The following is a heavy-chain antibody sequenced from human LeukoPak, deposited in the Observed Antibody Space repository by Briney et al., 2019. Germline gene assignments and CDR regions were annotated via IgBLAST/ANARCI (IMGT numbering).Heavy chain of an antibody. V-gene: IGHV1-69*05. Sequence: ASVKVSCKASGGTFSSYAISWVRQAPGQGLEWMGGIIPIFGTANYAQKFQGRVTMTRDTSTSTVYMELSSLRSEDTAVYYCARDGPPYYDFWSGYYISSYNWFDPWGQGTLVTVSS. D-gene: IGHD3-3*01. CDR2: IIPIFGTA. J-gene: IGHJ5*02. CDR3: ARDGPPYYDFWSGYYISSYNWFDP. CDR1: GGTFSSYA.